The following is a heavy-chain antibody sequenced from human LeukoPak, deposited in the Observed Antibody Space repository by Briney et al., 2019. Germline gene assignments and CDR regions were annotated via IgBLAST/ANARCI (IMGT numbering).Heavy chain of an antibody. J-gene: IGHJ4*02. CDR2: INHSGST. V-gene: IGHV4-34*01. Sequence: SETLSLTCAVYGGSFSGYYWSWIRQPPGKGLEWLGEINHSGSTNYNPSLKSRVTISVDTSKNQFSLKLSSVTAADTAVYYCARHVYPPAAGSFDYWGQGTLVTVSS. CDR1: GGSFSGYY. D-gene: IGHD6-13*01. CDR3: ARHVYPPAAGSFDY.